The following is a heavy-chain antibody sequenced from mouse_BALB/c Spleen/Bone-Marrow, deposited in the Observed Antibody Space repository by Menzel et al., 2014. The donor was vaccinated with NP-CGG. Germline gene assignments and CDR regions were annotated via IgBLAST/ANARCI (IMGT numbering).Heavy chain of an antibody. CDR1: GYAFTNYL. CDR2: INPGSGGT. Sequence: LEESGAELVRPGTSVKVSCKASGYAFTNYLIEWVKQRPGQGLEWIGVINPGSGGTNYNEKFKAKATLTADKSPSTAYMQLSSLTSDDSAVYFCARCLTGTSAMDYWGQGTSVTVSS. J-gene: IGHJ4*01. CDR3: ARCLTGTSAMDY. D-gene: IGHD4-1*01. V-gene: IGHV1-54*01.